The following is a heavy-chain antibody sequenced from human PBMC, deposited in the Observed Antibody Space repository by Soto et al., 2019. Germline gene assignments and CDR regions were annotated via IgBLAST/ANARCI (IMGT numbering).Heavy chain of an antibody. D-gene: IGHD2-2*01. V-gene: IGHV4-59*01. J-gene: IGHJ6*03. CDR2: IYYSGST. Sequence: SETLSLTCTVSGGSISSYYWSWIRQPPGKGLEWIGYIYYSGSTNYNPSLKSRVTISVDTSKNQFSLKLSSVTAADTAVYYCARGRPQKGGYCSSTSCYSYYYYYMDVWGKGTTVNVSS. CDR3: ARGRPQKGGYCSSTSCYSYYYYYMDV. CDR1: GGSISSYY.